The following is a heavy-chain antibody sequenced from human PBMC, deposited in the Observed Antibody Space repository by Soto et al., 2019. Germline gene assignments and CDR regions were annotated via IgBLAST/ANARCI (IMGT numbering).Heavy chain of an antibody. D-gene: IGHD2-8*01. Sequence: GGSLRLSCAASGFTFSSYAMSWVRQAPGKGLEWVSAISGSGGSTYYADSVKGRFTISRDNSKNTLYLQMNSLRAEDTAVYYCAKDYGLEIVLMVYAMVGDWNGFDYWGQGTLVTVSS. CDR1: GFTFSSYA. V-gene: IGHV3-23*01. J-gene: IGHJ4*02. CDR2: ISGSGGST. CDR3: AKDYGLEIVLMVYAMVGDWNGFDY.